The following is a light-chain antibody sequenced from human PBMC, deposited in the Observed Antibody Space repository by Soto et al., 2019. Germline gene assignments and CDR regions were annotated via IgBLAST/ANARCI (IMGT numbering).Light chain of an antibody. V-gene: IGKV3-15*01. CDR2: GAS. Sequence: EIVMTQSPATLSVSPGERATLSCWASQSVSSNLAWYQQKSGQAPRLLMYGASTRASGIPARFSGSGSGTEFTLTISSLQSEDFAVYYCQQYNNWPPRTFGQGTKLEIK. CDR1: QSVSSN. CDR3: QQYNNWPPRT. J-gene: IGKJ2*01.